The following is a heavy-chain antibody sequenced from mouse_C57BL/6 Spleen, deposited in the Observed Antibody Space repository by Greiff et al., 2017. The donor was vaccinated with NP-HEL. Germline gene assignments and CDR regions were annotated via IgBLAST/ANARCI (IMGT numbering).Heavy chain of an antibody. CDR2: IDPETGGT. CDR3: ARSGGYFDV. V-gene: IGHV1-15*01. Sequence: QVQLQQSGAELVRPGASVTLSCKASGYTFTDYEMHWVKQTPVHGLEWIGAIDPETGGTAYNQKFKGKAILTADKSSSTAYMQLSSLTTEDSAIYYCARSGGYFDVWGTGTTVTVSS. J-gene: IGHJ1*03. CDR1: GYTFTDYE.